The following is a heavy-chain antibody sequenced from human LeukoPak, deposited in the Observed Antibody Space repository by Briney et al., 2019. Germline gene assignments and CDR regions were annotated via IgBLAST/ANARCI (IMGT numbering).Heavy chain of an antibody. J-gene: IGHJ5*01. CDR3: ARDPHESGWPAFDS. D-gene: IGHD6-19*01. CDR2: ISKRSSFI. V-gene: IGHV3-21*01. Sequence: GGSLRLSCAASGFTFSSYTINWVRQAPGKGLEWVASISKRSSFIYYADSVKGRFTISRDNAKNSLFLQMNSLRAEDTAVYYCARDPHESGWPAFDSWGQGTLVTVSS. CDR1: GFTFSSYT.